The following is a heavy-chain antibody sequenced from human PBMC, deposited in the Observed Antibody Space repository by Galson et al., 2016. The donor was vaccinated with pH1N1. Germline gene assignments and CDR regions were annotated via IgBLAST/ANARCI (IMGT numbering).Heavy chain of an antibody. V-gene: IGHV3-7*03. CDR2: INQDGSDK. Sequence: SLRLSCAASGFTFSTYWMNWVRQAPGKGLEWVANINQDGSDKYYVDSVKGRFTISRDNVKNSMFLHMYSLRAEDTAVYYCARAVATRESFWGQGTLVTVSS. D-gene: IGHD5-24*01. CDR1: GFTFSTYW. J-gene: IGHJ4*02. CDR3: ARAVATRESF.